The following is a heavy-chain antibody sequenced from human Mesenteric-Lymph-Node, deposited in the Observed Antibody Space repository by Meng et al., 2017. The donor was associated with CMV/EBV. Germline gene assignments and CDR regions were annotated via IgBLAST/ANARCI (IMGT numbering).Heavy chain of an antibody. CDR3: ASRQDSSGFAYYFDY. J-gene: IGHJ4*02. V-gene: IGHV1-3*01. D-gene: IGHD3-22*01. Sequence: SGYTFNSCDINWVRQATGQGLEWMGWINAGNGNTKYSQKFQGRVTITRDTSASTAYMELSSLRSEDTAVYYCASRQDSSGFAYYFDYWGQGTLVTVSS. CDR1: GYTFNSCD. CDR2: INAGNGNT.